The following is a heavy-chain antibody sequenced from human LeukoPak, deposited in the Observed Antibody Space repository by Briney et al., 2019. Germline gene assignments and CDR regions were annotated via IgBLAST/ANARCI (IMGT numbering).Heavy chain of an antibody. CDR3: AKGSGSNYSAEYFQH. CDR2: IYYSGST. Sequence: PSETLSLTCTVSGGSISSSSYYWGWIRQPPGKGLEWIGSIYYSGSTYYNPSLKSRVTISVDTSKNQFSLKLSSVTAADTAVYYCAKGSGSNYSAEYFQHWGQGTLVTVSS. D-gene: IGHD3-10*01. J-gene: IGHJ1*01. V-gene: IGHV4-39*07. CDR1: GGSISSSSYY.